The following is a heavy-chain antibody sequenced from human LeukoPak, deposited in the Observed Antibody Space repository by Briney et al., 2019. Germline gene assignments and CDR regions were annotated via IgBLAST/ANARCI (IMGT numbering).Heavy chain of an antibody. V-gene: IGHV3-30*02. CDR3: AKDKSYGSGIDH. CDR1: GFNFNNFG. D-gene: IGHD5-24*01. Sequence: GGSLRLSCAASGFNFNNFGMHWVRQAPGKGLEWVAIITFDGGNKYYIDSVQGRFTISRDNSKNTVYLQMDSLRPEDTAVCYCAKDKSYGSGIDHWGQGALVTVSS. J-gene: IGHJ4*02. CDR2: ITFDGGNK.